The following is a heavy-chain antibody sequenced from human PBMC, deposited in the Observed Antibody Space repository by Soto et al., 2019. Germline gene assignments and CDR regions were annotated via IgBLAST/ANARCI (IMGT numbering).Heavy chain of an antibody. J-gene: IGHJ6*02. D-gene: IGHD5-18*01. CDR1: GYTFTSYG. V-gene: IGHV1-18*01. Sequence: ASVKVSCKASGYTFTSYGISWVRQAPGQGLEWMGWISAYNGNTNYAQKLQGRVTMTTDTSTSTAYMELRSLRSDDTAVYYCARGEDGSGYSYGDYYYYGMDVWGQGTTVTVSS. CDR3: ARGEDGSGYSYGDYYYYGMDV. CDR2: ISAYNGNT.